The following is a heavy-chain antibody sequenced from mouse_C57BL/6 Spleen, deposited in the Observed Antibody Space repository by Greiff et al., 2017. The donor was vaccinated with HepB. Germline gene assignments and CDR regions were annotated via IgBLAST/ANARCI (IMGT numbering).Heavy chain of an antibody. J-gene: IGHJ1*03. Sequence: EVMLVESGGGLVKPGGSLKLSCAASGFTFSSYAMSWVRQTPEKRLEWVATISDGGSYTYYPDNVKGRFTISRDNAKNNLYLQMSHLKSEDTAMYYCARDSEDYYGSSGYFDVWGTGTTVTVSS. V-gene: IGHV5-4*01. CDR1: GFTFSSYA. D-gene: IGHD1-1*01. CDR2: ISDGGSYT. CDR3: ARDSEDYYGSSGYFDV.